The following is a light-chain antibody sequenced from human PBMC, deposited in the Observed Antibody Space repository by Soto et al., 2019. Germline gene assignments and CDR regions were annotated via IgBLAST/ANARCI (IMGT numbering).Light chain of an antibody. CDR2: GAS. CDR3: QQYNNWPPKIT. V-gene: IGKV3D-15*01. Sequence: DIVMTHSPATLSVSPGERATLSCRASQSVSSNLAWYQQKPGQAPRLLIYGASTRATGIPARFSGSGSGTEFTLTISSLQSEDFAVYYCQQYNNWPPKITFGQGTRLEIK. CDR1: QSVSSN. J-gene: IGKJ5*01.